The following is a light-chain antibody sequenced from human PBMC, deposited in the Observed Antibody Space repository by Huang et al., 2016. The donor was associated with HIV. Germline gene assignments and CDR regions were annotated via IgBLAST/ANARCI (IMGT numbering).Light chain of an antibody. CDR2: WAS. V-gene: IGKV4-1*01. Sequence: DIIMTQSPDSLAVSLGERATLNCRSSQSVYSSSTNKDYRAWFQQKPGQPPRLLLFWASTREAGVPDRFSGSGSGTHFTLTIANLEAEDAAIYYCQQYYSSPQTFGQGTRVEVK. CDR1: QSVYSSSTNKDY. J-gene: IGKJ1*01. CDR3: QQYYSSPQT.